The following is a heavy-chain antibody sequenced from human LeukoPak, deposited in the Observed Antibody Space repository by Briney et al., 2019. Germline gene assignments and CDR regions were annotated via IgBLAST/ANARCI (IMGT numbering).Heavy chain of an antibody. D-gene: IGHD2-2*02. CDR1: GGTFSSYT. V-gene: IGHV1-69*04. Sequence: SVKVSCKASGGTFSSYTISWVRQAPGQGLEWMGRIIPILGIANYAQKFQGRVTITADKSTSTAYMGLSSLRSEDTAVYYCARDRVNCSSTSCYKDYWGQGTLVTVSS. J-gene: IGHJ4*02. CDR3: ARDRVNCSSTSCYKDY. CDR2: IIPILGIA.